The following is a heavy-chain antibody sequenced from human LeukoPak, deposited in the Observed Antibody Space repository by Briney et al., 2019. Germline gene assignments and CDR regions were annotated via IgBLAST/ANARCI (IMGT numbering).Heavy chain of an antibody. V-gene: IGHV3-21*04. CDR2: ISSSSSYI. J-gene: IGHJ4*02. D-gene: IGHD5-24*01. CDR3: AKPKMATIWHFDY. CDR1: GFTFSSYS. Sequence: GGSLRLSCAASGFTFSSYSMNWVRQAPGKGLEWVSSISSSSSYIYYADSVKGRFTISRDNAKNSLYLQMNSLRAEDTAVYYCAKPKMATIWHFDYWGQGTLVTVSS.